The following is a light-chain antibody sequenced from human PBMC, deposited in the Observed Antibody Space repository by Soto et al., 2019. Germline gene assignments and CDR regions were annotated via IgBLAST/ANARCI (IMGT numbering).Light chain of an antibody. CDR3: QQYGSSPRT. J-gene: IGKJ1*01. CDR1: QSVSSNY. CDR2: GAF. Sequence: EIVLTQSPGTLSLSPGERATFSCRASQSVSSNYLAWYQQTPGQAPRLLIYGAFKRATGIPDRFSGSGSGTDFTLTITRIEPEDFAVYCCQQYGSSPRTFGQGTKVDI. V-gene: IGKV3-20*01.